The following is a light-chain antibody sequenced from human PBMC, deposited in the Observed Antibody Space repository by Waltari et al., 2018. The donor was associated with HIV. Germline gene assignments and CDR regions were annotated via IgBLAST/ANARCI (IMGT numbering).Light chain of an antibody. V-gene: IGKV4-1*01. J-gene: IGKJ1*01. Sequence: DIVMTQSQDSLAVSLGARATINCKSSQSVLHTSNNKNFLAWYQQKSGQAPKLLIYWASTRESGVPARFSGSGSGTNFTLTINSLQSEDVAVYYCQQYHVTPPTFGQGT. CDR3: QQYHVTPPT. CDR2: WAS. CDR1: QSVLHTSNNKNF.